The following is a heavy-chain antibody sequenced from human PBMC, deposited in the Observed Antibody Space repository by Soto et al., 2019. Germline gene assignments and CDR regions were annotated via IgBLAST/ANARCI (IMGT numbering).Heavy chain of an antibody. Sequence: QVQLVESGGGLVKPGGSLRLSCAASGFTFSDYYMNWIRQAPGEGLEWISYISGSSSYTNYADSVKGRFTISRDNAKNSLYLQMNSLRAEDTAVYYCARGLWPYGGYNPGYWGQGTLVTVSS. CDR3: ARGLWPYGGYNPGY. V-gene: IGHV3-11*05. CDR2: ISGSSSYT. CDR1: GFTFSDYY. D-gene: IGHD5-12*01. J-gene: IGHJ4*02.